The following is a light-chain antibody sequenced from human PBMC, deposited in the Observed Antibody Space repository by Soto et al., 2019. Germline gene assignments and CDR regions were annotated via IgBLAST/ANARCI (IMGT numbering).Light chain of an antibody. Sequence: PGERATLSCRASQSVSSSLAWYQQKPGQTPRLLIYDASNRATGIPARFSGSGSGTDFTLTINSLESEDFAVYYCQQRSNWPPFTFGPGTTVDVK. CDR2: DAS. J-gene: IGKJ3*01. CDR3: QQRSNWPPFT. CDR1: QSVSSS. V-gene: IGKV3-11*01.